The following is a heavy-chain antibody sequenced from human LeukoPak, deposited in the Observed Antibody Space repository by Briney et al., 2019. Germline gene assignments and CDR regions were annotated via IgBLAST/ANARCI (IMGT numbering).Heavy chain of an antibody. J-gene: IGHJ4*02. CDR3: ARGYYSSSRFDS. CDR2: VNSDGSTT. Sequence: GGPLRLSCAASGFPLSNYWMHWVGQAPGKGLVWVSRVNSDGSTTNYADSVKGRFTISRDNAENTLYMRMNSLRPEDTAVYYCARGYYSSSRFDSWGQGTLVTVSS. V-gene: IGHV3-74*01. CDR1: GFPLSNYW. D-gene: IGHD6-13*01.